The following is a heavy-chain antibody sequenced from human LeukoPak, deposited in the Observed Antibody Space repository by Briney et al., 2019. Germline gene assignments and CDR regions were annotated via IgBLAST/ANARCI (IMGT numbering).Heavy chain of an antibody. CDR3: ARERSADMDV. D-gene: IGHD3-3*01. J-gene: IGHJ6*02. CDR1: GYTFTSYG. Sequence: ASVKVSCKASGYTFTSYGISWVRQAPGQGLEWMGWISAYNGNTNYAQKFQGRVTITADESTSTAYMELSSLRSEDTAVYYCARERSADMDVWGQGTTVTVSS. V-gene: IGHV1-18*01. CDR2: ISAYNGNT.